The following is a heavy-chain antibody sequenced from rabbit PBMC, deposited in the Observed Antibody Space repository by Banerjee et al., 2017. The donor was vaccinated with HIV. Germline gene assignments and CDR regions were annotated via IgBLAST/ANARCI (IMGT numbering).Heavy chain of an antibody. D-gene: IGHD1-1*01. J-gene: IGHJ4*01. CDR1: GFSFSSTYW. CDR3: ARDAPNSGYQFNL. V-gene: IGHV1S45*01. CDR2: IYTGSSGTT. Sequence: QEQLVESGGGLVQPEGSLTLTCTASGFSFSSTYWMCWVRQAPGKGLEWIGCIYTGSSGTTYYASWAKGRFTISKTSSTVDLKMTSLTAADTATYFCARDAPNSGYQFNLWGPGTLVTVS.